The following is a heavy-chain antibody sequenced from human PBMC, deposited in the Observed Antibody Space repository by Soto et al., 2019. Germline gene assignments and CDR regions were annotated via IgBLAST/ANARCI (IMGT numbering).Heavy chain of an antibody. CDR3: ARGKLWWLRGRYYFDY. D-gene: IGHD5-12*01. Sequence: QVQLVQSGAEVKKPGASVKVSCKAYGYTFTSYDINWVRQATGQGLEWMGWMNPNSGNTGYEQRVQGRVTMTRNTSISTAYMELRSLRAEDTAVYYCARGKLWWLRGRYYFDYGGQGTLVTVSS. CDR1: GYTFTSYD. V-gene: IGHV1-8*01. J-gene: IGHJ4*02. CDR2: MNPNSGNT.